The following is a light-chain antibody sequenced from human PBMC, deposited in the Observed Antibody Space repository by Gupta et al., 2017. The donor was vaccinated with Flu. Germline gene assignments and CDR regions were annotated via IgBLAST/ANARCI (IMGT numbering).Light chain of an antibody. CDR2: EHN. CDR1: SGSIASTY. CDR3: QSYDSSSNWV. Sequence: NFMLTQPHSVSESPGQTVPLSCPRRSGSIASTYEQWYQQRPGSAPTTVIYEHNHRPSGVPDRFSGSIDSSSSSASLTISGLNTEDEADYDCQSYDSSSNWVFGGGTKLTVL. V-gene: IGLV6-57*03. J-gene: IGLJ3*02.